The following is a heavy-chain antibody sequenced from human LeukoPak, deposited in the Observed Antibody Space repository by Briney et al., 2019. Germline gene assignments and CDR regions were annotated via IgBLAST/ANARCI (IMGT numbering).Heavy chain of an antibody. J-gene: IGHJ4*02. CDR3: ARDSLVVVATIDY. CDR1: GYSISSGYY. D-gene: IGHD2-15*01. V-gene: IGHV4-38-2*02. Sequence: SETLSLTCPVSGYSISSGYYWGWIRQPPGKGLEWIGSIYHSGSTYYNPSLKSRVTISVDTSKNQFSLKLSSVTAADTAVCYCARDSLVVVATIDYWGQGTLVTVSS. CDR2: IYHSGST.